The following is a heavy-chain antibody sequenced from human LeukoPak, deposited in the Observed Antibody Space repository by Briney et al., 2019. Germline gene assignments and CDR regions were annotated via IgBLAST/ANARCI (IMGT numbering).Heavy chain of an antibody. CDR1: GFILSSDA. Sequence: GGTLRLSCAASGFILSSDAMHWVRQAPGKGLEWVSSISSSGSYTYFADSVKGRFTISRDNAKSSLYLQVNSLRAEDTAVYYCAREVMVVAATTFWYFDLWGRGTLVTVSS. D-gene: IGHD2-15*01. V-gene: IGHV3-21*01. CDR2: ISSSGSYT. J-gene: IGHJ2*01. CDR3: AREVMVVAATTFWYFDL.